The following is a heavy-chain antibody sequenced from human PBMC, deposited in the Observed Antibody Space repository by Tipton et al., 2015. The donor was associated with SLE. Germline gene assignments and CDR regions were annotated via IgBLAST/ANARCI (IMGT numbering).Heavy chain of an antibody. D-gene: IGHD3-10*01. CDR3: ARGRPMVRGVRGKGWFDP. V-gene: IGHV4-34*01. CDR2: IYHSGST. J-gene: IGHJ5*02. Sequence: TLSLTCAVYGGSFSGYYWSWIRQPPGKGLEWIGSIYHSGSTYYNPSLKSRVTISVDTSKNQFSLKLSSVTAADTAVYYCARGRPMVRGVRGKGWFDPWGQGTLVTVSS. CDR1: GGSFSGYY.